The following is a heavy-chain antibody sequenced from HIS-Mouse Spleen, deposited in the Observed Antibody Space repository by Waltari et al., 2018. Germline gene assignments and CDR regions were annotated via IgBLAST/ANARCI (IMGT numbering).Heavy chain of an antibody. CDR1: GGSLSSSRYY. Sequence: LQLQESGPGLVKPSEPLSPTCDVSGGSLSSSRYYWGGSRQPPGKGLGRIGSIYYSGSTYYNPSLKSRVTISVDTPKNQFSLKLSSVTAADTAVYYCAREIPYSSSWYDWYFDLWGRGTLVTVSS. CDR3: AREIPYSSSWYDWYFDL. D-gene: IGHD6-13*01. V-gene: IGHV4-39*07. CDR2: IYYSGST. J-gene: IGHJ2*01.